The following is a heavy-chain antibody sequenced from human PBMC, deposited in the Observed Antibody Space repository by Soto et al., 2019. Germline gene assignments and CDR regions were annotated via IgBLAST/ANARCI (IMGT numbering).Heavy chain of an antibody. CDR2: INPNDGST. J-gene: IGHJ4*02. D-gene: IGHD2-15*01. Sequence: QVQLVQSGAEVRKPGASVTISCKTSGYTFAIHYIHWVRQAPGQGLEWMGMINPNDGSTSYVQKFQGRVTMIRDTSTRTVFLNMSRLTSDETAVFFCAREDGGGGRRHDFWGQGTLITVSS. CDR3: AREDGGGGRRHDF. V-gene: IGHV1-46*01. CDR1: GYTFAIHY.